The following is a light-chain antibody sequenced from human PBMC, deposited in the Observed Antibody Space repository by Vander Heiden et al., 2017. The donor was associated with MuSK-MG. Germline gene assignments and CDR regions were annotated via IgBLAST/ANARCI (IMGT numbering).Light chain of an antibody. J-gene: IGLJ1*01. Sequence: QSALTQPASESGSPGQSITIPCTGTSSDVGGYTYVSWYQPPQGKAPKTIIYDRSKRPAGVSNRFSGSKSDNTATLTISGLEAEDEDYYCCNSYTSNSNDVFGTGTQVTVL. CDR1: SSDVGGYTY. V-gene: IGLV2-14*03. CDR2: DRS. CDR3: NSYTSNSNDV.